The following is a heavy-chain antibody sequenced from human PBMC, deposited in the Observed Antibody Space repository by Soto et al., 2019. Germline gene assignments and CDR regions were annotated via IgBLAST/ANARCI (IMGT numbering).Heavy chain of an antibody. CDR2: IYPGDSDT. V-gene: IGHV5-51*01. D-gene: IGHD3-10*01. Sequence: GESLKISCKGSGYSFTSYWIGWVRQMPGKGLEWMGIIYPGDSDTSYSPSFQGQVTISADKSISTAYLQWSSLKASDTAMYYCARQDSITMVRRVSNWFDPWGQGTLVTVSS. J-gene: IGHJ5*02. CDR1: GYSFTSYW. CDR3: ARQDSITMVRRVSNWFDP.